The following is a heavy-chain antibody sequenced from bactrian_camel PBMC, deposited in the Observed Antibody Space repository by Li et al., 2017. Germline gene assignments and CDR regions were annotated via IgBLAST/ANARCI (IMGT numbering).Heavy chain of an antibody. Sequence: QVQLVESGGGLAQPGGSLRLSCEMSGFTFDNNWMHWIRQTPGKGPEWVASIYTFNGETFHSDSVKGRFTISRDNTKSMVYLQMNSLKSEDSALYYCAKASFRYSEYLRADRAYWGQGTQVTVS. D-gene: IGHD4*01. J-gene: IGHJ4*01. CDR2: IYTFNGET. V-gene: IGHV3S6*01. CDR3: AKASFRYSEYLRADRAY. CDR1: GFTFDNNW.